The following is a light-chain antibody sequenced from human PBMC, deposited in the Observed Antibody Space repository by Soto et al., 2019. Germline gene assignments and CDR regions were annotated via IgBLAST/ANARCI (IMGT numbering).Light chain of an antibody. Sequence: DIQMTQSPSTLSASVGDRVTITCRASQSVNDWLAWYQQKPGKAPKVLIYDASSLQSGVPSRFSGSGSGTEFTLTIDSLQSDDVAIYYCLRYNAFSQTFGQGTKVDIK. J-gene: IGKJ1*01. CDR1: QSVNDW. V-gene: IGKV1-5*01. CDR3: LRYNAFSQT. CDR2: DAS.